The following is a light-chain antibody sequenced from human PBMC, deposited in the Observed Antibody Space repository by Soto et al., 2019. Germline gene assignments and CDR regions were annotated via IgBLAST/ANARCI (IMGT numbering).Light chain of an antibody. CDR1: QGIRND. Sequence: AIQMTQSPSSLSASVGDTVSITCRASQGIRNDLAWYQQSPGKAPNLLIYSASRLQNGVPSRFSGSGSGTDFTLTITSLQPEDFATYYCLQDYNYPXTFGQGTKV. V-gene: IGKV1-6*01. J-gene: IGKJ1*01. CDR3: LQDYNYPXT. CDR2: SAS.